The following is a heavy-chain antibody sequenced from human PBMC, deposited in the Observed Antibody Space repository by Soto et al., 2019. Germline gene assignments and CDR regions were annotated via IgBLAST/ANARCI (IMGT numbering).Heavy chain of an antibody. Sequence: QVQLVQSGAEVKKPGASVKVSCKASGYTFTSYDINWVRQATGQGLEWMGWMNPNSGNTGYAQKFQGRVTMTRNTSISTAYMELSSLRSEDTAVYYCARPRHLTIFGVVRYYYYGMDVWGQGTTVTVSS. CDR2: MNPNSGNT. CDR1: GYTFTSYD. V-gene: IGHV1-8*01. D-gene: IGHD3-3*01. J-gene: IGHJ6*02. CDR3: ARPRHLTIFGVVRYYYYGMDV.